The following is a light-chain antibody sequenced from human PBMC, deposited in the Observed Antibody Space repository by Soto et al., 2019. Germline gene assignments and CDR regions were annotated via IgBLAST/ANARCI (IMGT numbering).Light chain of an antibody. J-gene: IGLJ2*01. CDR2: NTN. CDR3: SAGDDSLNGVV. CDR1: SSNIQNTI. Sequence: QSVLPQPPSASRTPGPRVTISCSGSSSNIQNTIVNWYQQLPGTAPKLLIYNTNQRPSGVPDRFSGSKSGTSASLAISGLQSEEEADYFCSAGDDSLNGVVFGGGTKLTVL. V-gene: IGLV1-44*01.